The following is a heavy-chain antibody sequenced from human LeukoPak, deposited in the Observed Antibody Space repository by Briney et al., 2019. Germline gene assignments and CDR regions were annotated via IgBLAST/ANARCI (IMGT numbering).Heavy chain of an antibody. D-gene: IGHD2-15*01. V-gene: IGHV1-8*01. CDR3: ARGFFRLYCNGGSCYLSPRYYYYYYMDV. J-gene: IGHJ6*03. CDR1: GYTFTSYD. Sequence: ASVKVSCKASGYTFTSYDINWVRQATGQGLEWMGWMNPNSGNTGYAQKFQGRVTMTRNTSISTAYMELSSLRSEDTAVYYCARGFFRLYCNGGSCYLSPRYYYYYYMDVWGKGTTVTVSS. CDR2: MNPNSGNT.